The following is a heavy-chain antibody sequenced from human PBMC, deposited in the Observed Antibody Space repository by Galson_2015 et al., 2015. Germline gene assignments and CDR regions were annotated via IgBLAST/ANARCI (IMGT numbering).Heavy chain of an antibody. CDR3: AANRQYSLHI. D-gene: IGHD1-14*01. CDR2: ISESGYT. J-gene: IGHJ4*02. V-gene: IGHV4-4*02. CDR1: GDSSGSNYW. Sequence: SETLSLTCDVSGDSSGSNYWWTWVRQPPGKGLEWIGDISESGYTTYNPSLRSRVTISLDKFRKQFPLKLTSVTAADTAIYFCAANRQYSLHIWGQGTLVTVSS.